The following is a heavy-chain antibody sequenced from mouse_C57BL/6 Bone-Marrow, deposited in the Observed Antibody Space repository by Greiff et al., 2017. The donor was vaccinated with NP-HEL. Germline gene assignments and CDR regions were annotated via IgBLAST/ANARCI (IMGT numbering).Heavy chain of an antibody. CDR2: ISNGGGST. V-gene: IGHV5-12*01. Sequence: EVKLMESGGGLVQPGGSLKLSCAASGFTFSDYYMYWVRQTPEKRLEWVAYISNGGGSTYYPDTVKGRFTISRDNAKNTLYLQMSRLKSDDTAMYDCARTGTYYSNYAWFADWGQGTLVTVSA. CDR1: GFTFSDYY. J-gene: IGHJ3*01. CDR3: ARTGTYYSNYAWFAD. D-gene: IGHD2-5*01.